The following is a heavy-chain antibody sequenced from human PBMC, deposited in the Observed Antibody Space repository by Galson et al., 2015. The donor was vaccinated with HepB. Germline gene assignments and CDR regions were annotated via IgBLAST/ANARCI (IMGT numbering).Heavy chain of an antibody. CDR1: GFTLSSYG. J-gene: IGHJ6*03. D-gene: IGHD3-10*01. V-gene: IGHV3-33*01. CDR3: ARDPGFPRYYYYYMDV. Sequence: SLRLSCAASGFTLSSYGMHWVRQAPGKGLEWVVVIWYDGSNKNYADSVKGRFTISRDNSKNTLYLQMNSLRAEDTAVYYCARDPGFPRYYYYYMDVWGKGTTVTVSS. CDR2: IWYDGSNK.